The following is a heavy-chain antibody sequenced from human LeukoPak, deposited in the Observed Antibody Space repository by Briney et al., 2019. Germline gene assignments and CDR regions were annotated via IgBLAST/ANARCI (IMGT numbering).Heavy chain of an antibody. J-gene: IGHJ4*02. Sequence: ASVKVSCKASGYTFTSYDINWGRQATGRGLEWMGWMNPNRGNTGYAQKFQGRVTMTRNTSISTAYMELSSLRSEDTAVYYCARARGGNLDYWGQGTLVTVSS. V-gene: IGHV1-8*01. D-gene: IGHD4-23*01. CDR2: MNPNRGNT. CDR3: ARARGGNLDY. CDR1: GYTFTSYD.